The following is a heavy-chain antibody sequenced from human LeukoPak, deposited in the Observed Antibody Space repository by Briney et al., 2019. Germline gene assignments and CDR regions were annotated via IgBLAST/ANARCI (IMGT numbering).Heavy chain of an antibody. J-gene: IGHJ5*02. CDR1: GFXFSIYG. CDR3: AKDHGYTSSWLFNWFDP. Sequence: GGSLRLSCAASGFXFSIYGIHWVRQAPGKGLEWVAVISYDGSNKYYADSVKGRFTISRDDSMNTVYLQMNSLRTEDTAVYYCAKDHGYTSSWLFNWFDPWGQGTLVTVSS. D-gene: IGHD6-13*01. CDR2: ISYDGSNK. V-gene: IGHV3-30*18.